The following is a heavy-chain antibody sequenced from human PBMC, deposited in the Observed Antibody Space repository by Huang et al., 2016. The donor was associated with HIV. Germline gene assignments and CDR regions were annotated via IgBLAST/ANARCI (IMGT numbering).Heavy chain of an antibody. Sequence: QVQLQESGPGLVKPSETLSLSCTVSGGSFTSHYWSWLRQPPGQGLAWMAGVFHNGNTNYDPSLSRRVSISADTSTNQFSLRLTSVTAADTAVYYCARGGVVASVAVHIDTWFDSWGQGSQVTVSS. D-gene: IGHD2-15*01. CDR3: ARGGVVASVAVHIDTWFDS. CDR2: VFHNGNT. J-gene: IGHJ5*01. V-gene: IGHV4-59*11. CDR1: GGSFTSHY.